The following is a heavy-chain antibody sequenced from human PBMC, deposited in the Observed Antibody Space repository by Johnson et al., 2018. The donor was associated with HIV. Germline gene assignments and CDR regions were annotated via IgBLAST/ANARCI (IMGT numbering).Heavy chain of an antibody. J-gene: IGHJ3*02. CDR3: ARGPVFDI. V-gene: IGHV3-30-3*01. Sequence: KGLEWVAVISYDGNNQYYTDFVKGRFTISRDNAKASVSLRMNSLRAEDTAVYYCARGPVFDIWGQGTMVTVSS. CDR2: ISYDGNNQ.